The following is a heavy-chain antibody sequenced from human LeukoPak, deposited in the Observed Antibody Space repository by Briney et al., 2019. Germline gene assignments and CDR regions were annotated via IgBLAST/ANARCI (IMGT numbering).Heavy chain of an antibody. CDR2: MNPNSGNT. V-gene: IGHV1-8*02. Sequence: ASVKVSCKASGYTFTGYYMHWVRQATGQGLEWMGWMNPNSGNTGYAQKFQGRVTMTRNTSISTAYMELSSLRSEDTAVYYCARGLPGGVLVPAAIWEFNWFDPWGQGTLVTVSS. CDR3: ARGLPGGVLVPAAIWEFNWFDP. CDR1: GYTFTGYY. D-gene: IGHD2-2*01. J-gene: IGHJ5*02.